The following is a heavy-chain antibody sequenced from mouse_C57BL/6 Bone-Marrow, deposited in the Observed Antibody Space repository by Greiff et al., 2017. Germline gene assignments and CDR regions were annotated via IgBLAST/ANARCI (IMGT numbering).Heavy chain of an antibody. V-gene: IGHV7-4*01. CDR2: IRNKANGYTT. CDR1: GFTFTDYY. CDR3: VRDLYYDYDGIYYAMDY. D-gene: IGHD2-4*01. J-gene: IGHJ4*01. Sequence: EVKLVESGGGLVQPGASLRLSCAASGFTFTDYYMSWVRQPPGKAPEWLALIRNKANGYTTEYTASVKGRFTISRDNSQNILYLQMNTLRAEDSATCYCVRDLYYDYDGIYYAMDYWGQGTSVTVSS.